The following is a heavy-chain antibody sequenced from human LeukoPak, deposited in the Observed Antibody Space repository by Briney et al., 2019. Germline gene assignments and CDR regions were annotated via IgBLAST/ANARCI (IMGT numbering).Heavy chain of an antibody. Sequence: SVKVSCKASGGTFSSYTISWVRQAPGQGLEWLGGIMPLFGTAGYAQKFQGRVTITKDESTRTVYLELTSLTSDDTAVYYCARDVHGDYGSGWFDPWGQGTLVSVSS. CDR1: GGTFSSYT. D-gene: IGHD4-17*01. V-gene: IGHV1-69*05. J-gene: IGHJ5*02. CDR3: ARDVHGDYGSGWFDP. CDR2: IMPLFGTA.